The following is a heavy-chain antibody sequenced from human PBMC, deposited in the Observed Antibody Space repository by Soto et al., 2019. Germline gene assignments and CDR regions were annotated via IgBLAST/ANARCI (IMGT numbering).Heavy chain of an antibody. J-gene: IGHJ6*01. CDR1: GFTFSSYG. Sequence: GGSLRLSCAASGFTFSSYGMHWVRQAPGKGLEWVAVIWYDGSNKYYADSVKGRFTISRDNSKNTLYLQMNSLRAEDTAVYYCARDESIAVRDYYYYGMDVWGQGTTVTVSS. CDR3: ARDESIAVRDYYYYGMDV. V-gene: IGHV3-33*01. CDR2: IWYDGSNK. D-gene: IGHD6-6*01.